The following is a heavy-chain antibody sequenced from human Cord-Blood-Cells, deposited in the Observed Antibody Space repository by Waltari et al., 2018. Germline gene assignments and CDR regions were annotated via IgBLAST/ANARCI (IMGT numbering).Heavy chain of an antibody. CDR2: IIPSFGTA. V-gene: IGHV1-69*01. J-gene: IGHJ3*02. Sequence: QVQLVQSGAEVKKPGSSVRVSCRASGGTFSSYAISWGRQDPGQGLEWMGGIIPSFGTANYAQKFHGRVTITADESTSTAYMELSSLRSEDTAVYYCAEEYSSSYAFDIWGQGTMVTVSS. D-gene: IGHD6-6*01. CDR1: GGTFSSYA. CDR3: AEEYSSSYAFDI.